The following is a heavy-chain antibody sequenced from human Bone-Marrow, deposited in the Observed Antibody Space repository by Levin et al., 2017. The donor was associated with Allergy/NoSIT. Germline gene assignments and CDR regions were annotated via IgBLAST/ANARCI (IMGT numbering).Heavy chain of an antibody. Sequence: SETLSLTCAVYGGSFSGYYWSWIRQPPGKGLEWIGEINHSGSTNYNPSLKSRVTISVDTSKNQFSLKLSSVTAADTAVYYCARGQAGTNDYWGQGTLVTVSS. CDR3: ARGQAGTNDY. CDR2: INHSGST. CDR1: GGSFSGYY. V-gene: IGHV4-34*01. D-gene: IGHD1/OR15-1a*01. J-gene: IGHJ4*02.